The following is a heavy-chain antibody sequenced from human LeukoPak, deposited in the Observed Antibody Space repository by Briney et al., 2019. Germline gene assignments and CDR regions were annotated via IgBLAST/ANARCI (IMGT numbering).Heavy chain of an antibody. V-gene: IGHV4-59*08. CDR3: ARLLVDVTGVAGRFDY. D-gene: IGHD6-19*01. CDR2: IYYSGST. J-gene: IGHJ4*02. Sequence: SGTLSLTCTVSGGSISSYYWSWIRQPPGKGLEWIGYIYYSGSTNYNPSLKSRVTISVDTSKNQFSLKLSSVTAADTAVYYCARLLVDVTGVAGRFDYWGQGTLVTVSS. CDR1: GGSISSYY.